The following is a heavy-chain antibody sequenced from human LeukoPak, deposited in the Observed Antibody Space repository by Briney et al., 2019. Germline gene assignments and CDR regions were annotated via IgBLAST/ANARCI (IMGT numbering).Heavy chain of an antibody. J-gene: IGHJ2*01. CDR1: GFTFSSYV. D-gene: IGHD6-13*01. CDR2: ISVSGDST. Sequence: PGGSLRLSCAASGFTFSSYVVSWVRQAPGKGLEWVSGISVSGDSTYYADSVKGRFTISRDNSKNTLYLQMNSLRAEDTAEYYCAKGWTKQQPFLWGRGTLVTVSS. CDR3: AKGWTKQQPFL. V-gene: IGHV3-23*01.